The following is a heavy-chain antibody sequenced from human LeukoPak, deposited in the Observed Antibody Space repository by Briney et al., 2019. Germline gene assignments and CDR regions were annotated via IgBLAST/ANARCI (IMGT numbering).Heavy chain of an antibody. D-gene: IGHD5-12*01. CDR2: ISGSGGST. J-gene: IGHJ5*02. Sequence: GGSLRLSCAASGFTFGDYAMSWVRQAPAGGLEWVSAISGSGGSTYYADSVKGRFTISRDNSKNTLYLQMNSLRAEDTAVYYCAKDGSGYDFNNWFDPWGQGTLVTVSS. CDR3: AKDGSGYDFNNWFDP. CDR1: GFTFGDYA. V-gene: IGHV3-23*01.